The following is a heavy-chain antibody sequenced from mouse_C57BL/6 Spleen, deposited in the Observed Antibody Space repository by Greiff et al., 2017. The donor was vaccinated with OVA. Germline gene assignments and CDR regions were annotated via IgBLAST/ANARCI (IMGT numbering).Heavy chain of an antibody. V-gene: IGHV1-61*01. CDR2: IYPSDSET. Sequence: QVQLQQPGAELVRPGSSVKLSCKASGYTFTSYWMDWVKQRPGQGLEWIGNIYPSDSETHYNQKFKDKATLTVDKSSSTAYMQLISLTSADSAVYDCARTITAYYFDYWGQGTTLSVSS. CDR3: ARTITAYYFDY. J-gene: IGHJ2*01. CDR1: GYTFTSYW. D-gene: IGHD1-2*01.